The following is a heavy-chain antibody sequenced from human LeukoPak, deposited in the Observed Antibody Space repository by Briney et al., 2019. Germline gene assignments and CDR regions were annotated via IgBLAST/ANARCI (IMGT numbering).Heavy chain of an antibody. CDR1: GGSISSYY. CDR2: IYYSGST. J-gene: IGHJ6*03. D-gene: IGHD2-2*01. Sequence: SETLSLTCTVSGGSISSYYWSWIRQPPGKGLEWIGYIYYSGSTNYNPSLKSRVTISVDTSKNQFSLKLSSVTAADTAVYYCARGAAIYGGKYYYYMDVWGKGTTVTVSS. CDR3: ARGAAIYGGKYYYYMDV. V-gene: IGHV4-59*12.